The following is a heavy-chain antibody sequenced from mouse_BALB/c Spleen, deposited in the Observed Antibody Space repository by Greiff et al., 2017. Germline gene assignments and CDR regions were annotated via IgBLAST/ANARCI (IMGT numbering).Heavy chain of an antibody. V-gene: IGHV5-12-2*01. CDR1: GFTFSSYT. J-gene: IGHJ4*01. CDR2: ISNGGGST. D-gene: IGHD1-1*01. CDR3: AKHLYYYGSPYAMDY. Sequence: EVQLVESGGGLVQPGGSLKLSCAASGFTFSSYTMSWVRQTPEKRLEWVAYISNGGGSTYYPDTVKGRFTVSRDNAKNTLYLQMSSLKSDDTAMYYCAKHLYYYGSPYAMDYWGQGTSVTVSS.